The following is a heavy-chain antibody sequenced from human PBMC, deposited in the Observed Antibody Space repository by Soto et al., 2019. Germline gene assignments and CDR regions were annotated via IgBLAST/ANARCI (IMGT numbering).Heavy chain of an antibody. V-gene: IGHV3-23*01. CDR2: VSIGGST. J-gene: IGHJ4*02. Sequence: GGSLRLSCAASGFTFSSYAMGWVRQGPGKGLEWVAVVSIGGSTHYADSVRGRFTISRDNSKNTLSLQMNSLTAEDTAVYFCAKRRGAGGHFDYWGQGALVTVFS. D-gene: IGHD2-15*01. CDR3: AKRRGAGGHFDY. CDR1: GFTFSSYA.